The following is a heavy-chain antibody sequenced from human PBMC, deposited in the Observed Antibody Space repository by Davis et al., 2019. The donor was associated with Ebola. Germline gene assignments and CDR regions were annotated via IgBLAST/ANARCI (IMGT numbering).Heavy chain of an antibody. CDR2: IYPADSDT. CDR1: GYSFTSYW. J-gene: IGHJ4*02. Sequence: GQSLKLSCQGSGYSFTSYWIGWVRQMPGKGLEWMGVIYPADSDTRYSPSFQGQVTISADNSISTDYLQWSSLKDSDNAMYYCASGTWTRELYDSNAYEDYWGQGTLVTVAS. V-gene: IGHV5-51*01. CDR3: ASGTWTRELYDSNAYEDY. D-gene: IGHD3-22*01.